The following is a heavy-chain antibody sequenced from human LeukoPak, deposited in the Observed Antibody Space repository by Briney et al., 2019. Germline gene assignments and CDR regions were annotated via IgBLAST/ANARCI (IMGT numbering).Heavy chain of an antibody. CDR1: GFTFSSYS. CDR3: ARIAATGTSFDF. CDR2: ISGDSRYI. D-gene: IGHD6-13*01. J-gene: IGHJ4*02. V-gene: IGHV3-21*01. Sequence: GGSLRLSCAASGFTFSSYSMNWVRQAPGKGLEWVSAISGDSRYIYYADSVRGRFTISRDNAENSLYLQMNSLRVEDTAVYFCARIAATGTSFDFWGQGTLVTVSS.